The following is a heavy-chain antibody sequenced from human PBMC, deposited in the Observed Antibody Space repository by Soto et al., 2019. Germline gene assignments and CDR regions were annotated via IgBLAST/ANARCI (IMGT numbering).Heavy chain of an antibody. Sequence: QVQLLESGPGLVKPSQTLSLTCTVSGGSISIGGYYWSWIRQHPGKGLEWIGYIYYSGVTYYSPSLKSPVTISIDTSKDQFSLKLSSLTAAGTDVYYCAGGVHYWGQGTLVTVSP. CDR1: GGSISIGGYY. CDR2: IYYSGVT. J-gene: IGHJ4*02. CDR3: AGGVHY. V-gene: IGHV4-31*01.